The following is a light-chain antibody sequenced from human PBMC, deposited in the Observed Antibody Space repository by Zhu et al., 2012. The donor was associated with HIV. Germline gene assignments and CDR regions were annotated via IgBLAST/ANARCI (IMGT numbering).Light chain of an antibody. V-gene: IGKV3-20*01. CDR3: QQYGSSPLT. Sequence: LTQSPSFLSASVGDRATLSCRASQSISSTFLAWYQQKPGQAPRLLIYGASTRAIGIPDRFSGSASGTDFSLTITRLEPEDFAVYYCQQYGSSPLTFGGGTKVEIK. CDR1: QSISSTF. J-gene: IGKJ4*01. CDR2: GAS.